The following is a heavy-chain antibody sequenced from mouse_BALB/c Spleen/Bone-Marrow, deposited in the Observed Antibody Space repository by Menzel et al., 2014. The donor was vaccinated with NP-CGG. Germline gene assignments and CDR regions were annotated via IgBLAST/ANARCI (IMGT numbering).Heavy chain of an antibody. Sequence: VQLQQSGAELVKPGASVKLSCTASGFNIKDTYMHWVKQRPEQGMEWIGRIDPANGYTKFDPKFQGKATITADTSSNTAYLPHSSLTSEDTVVYYCARGTTVVSYYAMDYWGQGTSVTVSS. J-gene: IGHJ4*01. CDR1: GFNIKDTY. D-gene: IGHD1-1*01. CDR2: IDPANGYT. V-gene: IGHV14-3*02. CDR3: ARGTTVVSYYAMDY.